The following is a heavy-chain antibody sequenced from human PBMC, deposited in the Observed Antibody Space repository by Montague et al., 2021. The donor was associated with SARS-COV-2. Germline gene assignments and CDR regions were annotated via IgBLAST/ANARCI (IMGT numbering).Heavy chain of an antibody. CDR2: IAYSGYS. CDR3: VSPSMILVL. Sequence: SETLSLTCSVSGGSIRASDYYWGWIRQPPGQGLEWIGTIAYSGYSYYNPSLQSRVTISLDTSKIQFYLRLNSVTAADTAVYYCVSPSMILVLWGQGTLVTVSS. D-gene: IGHD3-22*01. V-gene: IGHV4-39*01. J-gene: IGHJ4*02. CDR1: GGSIRASDYY.